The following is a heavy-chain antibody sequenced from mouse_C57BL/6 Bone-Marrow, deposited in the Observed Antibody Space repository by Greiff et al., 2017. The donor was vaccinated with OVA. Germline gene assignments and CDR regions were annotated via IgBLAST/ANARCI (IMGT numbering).Heavy chain of an antibody. CDR2: ILPSIGRT. CDR1: DSEVFPIAY. J-gene: IGHJ4*01. D-gene: IGHD2-2*01. Sequence: QVQLKESGSELRSPGSSVKLSCKDFDSEVFPIAYMSWVRQKPGHGFEWIGGILPSIGRTIYGEKFEDKATLDADTLSNTAYLELNSLTSEDSAIYYCARLGYGYDPLYYYAMDYWGQGTSVTVSS. V-gene: IGHV15-2*01. CDR3: ARLGYGYDPLYYYAMDY.